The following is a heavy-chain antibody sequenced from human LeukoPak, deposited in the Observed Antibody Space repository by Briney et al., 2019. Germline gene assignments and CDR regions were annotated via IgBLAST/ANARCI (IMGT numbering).Heavy chain of an antibody. CDR3: AKLAGISGWYVYYFDY. V-gene: IGHV3-23*01. J-gene: IGHJ4*02. D-gene: IGHD6-19*01. Sequence: PGGSLRLSCAASGFTFGTHAMTWVRQAPGKGLGWVSGMSGSGDTTYYADSVKGRFTISRDNSKNTLFLQMNSLRAEDTAVYYCAKLAGISGWYVYYFDYWGQGTLVTVS. CDR1: GFTFGTHA. CDR2: MSGSGDTT.